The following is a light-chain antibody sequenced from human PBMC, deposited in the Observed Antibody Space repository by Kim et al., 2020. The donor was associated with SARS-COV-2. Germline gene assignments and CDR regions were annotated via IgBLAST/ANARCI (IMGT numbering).Light chain of an antibody. Sequence: ASVGDRVTITCRASQGIYNNIGWYQQKPGKAPKCLIYGASILQSGVPSRFSGSGSGTEFTLTINSLEPEDFATYFCLQANGYPRVFGQGTKVDIK. CDR2: GAS. V-gene: IGKV1-17*01. CDR3: LQANGYPRV. J-gene: IGKJ1*01. CDR1: QGIYNN.